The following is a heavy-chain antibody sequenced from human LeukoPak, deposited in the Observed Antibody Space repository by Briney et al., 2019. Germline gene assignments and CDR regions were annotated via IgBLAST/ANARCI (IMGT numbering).Heavy chain of an antibody. V-gene: IGHV1-24*01. D-gene: IGHD3-22*01. CDR3: ATFYYDSSGYYYYYYYGMDV. CDR2: FDPEDGET. Sequence: ASVKVSCKVSGHTLTELSMHWVRQAPGKGLEWMGAFDPEDGETIYAQKFQGRVTMTEDTSTDTAYMELSSLRSEDTAVYYCATFYYDSSGYYYYYYYGMDVWGQGTTVTVSS. CDR1: GHTLTELS. J-gene: IGHJ6*02.